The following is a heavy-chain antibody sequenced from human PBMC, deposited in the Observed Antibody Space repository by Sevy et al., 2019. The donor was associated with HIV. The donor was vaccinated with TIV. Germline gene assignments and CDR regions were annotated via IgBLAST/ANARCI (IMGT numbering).Heavy chain of an antibody. D-gene: IGHD6-25*01. CDR2: IYYSGNT. V-gene: IGHV4-31*03. CDR1: GDPISSGYYY. Sequence: SETLSLTCTVSGDPISSGYYYWTWIRQHPGKGLEWIGYIYYSGNTNYNPSLKSRVTILMDTSKNQFSLKLRSVMAADTAVYYCTRGAPAAFWGQGTLVTVSS. J-gene: IGHJ4*02. CDR3: TRGAPAAF.